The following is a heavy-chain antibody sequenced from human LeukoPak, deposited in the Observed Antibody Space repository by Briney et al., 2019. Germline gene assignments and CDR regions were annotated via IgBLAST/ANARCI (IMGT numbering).Heavy chain of an antibody. J-gene: IGHJ6*04. D-gene: IGHD2-15*01. V-gene: IGHV3-48*03. Sequence: GESLRLSCAASGFTFSSYEMNWVRQTPGKGLEWVSYISRSGSTIYYADSVKGRFTISRDNAKNSLYLQMNSLRAEDTAVYYCAKYCTGGSCYSGYYYYGMDVWGKGTTVTVSS. CDR1: GFTFSSYE. CDR3: AKYCTGGSCYSGYYYYGMDV. CDR2: ISRSGSTI.